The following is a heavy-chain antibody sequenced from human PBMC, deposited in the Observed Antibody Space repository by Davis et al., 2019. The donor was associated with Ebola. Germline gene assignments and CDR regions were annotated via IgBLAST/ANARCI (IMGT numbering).Heavy chain of an antibody. CDR3: AKGVGDYGWFDP. CDR2: VYYSGTT. V-gene: IGHV4-59*01. D-gene: IGHD4-17*01. Sequence: MPGGSLRLSCTVSGGSISSYYWSWIRQPPGKGLEWIGYVYYSGTTSYNPSLKSRVTISIGTSKDQFSLRLTSVTEADTAVYYCAKGVGDYGWFDPWGQGTLVTVSA. J-gene: IGHJ5*02. CDR1: GGSISSYY.